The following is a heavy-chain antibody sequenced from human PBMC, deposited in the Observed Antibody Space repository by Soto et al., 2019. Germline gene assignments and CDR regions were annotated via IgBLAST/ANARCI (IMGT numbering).Heavy chain of an antibody. Sequence: PGGSLRLSCAAAGFTFSSYAMSWVRQATGKGLEWVSAISGSGGSTYYADSVKGRFTISRDNSKNTLYLQMNSLRAEDTAVYYCAKDYYDSSGQNPYFDYWGQGT. CDR1: GFTFSSYA. V-gene: IGHV3-23*01. J-gene: IGHJ4*02. D-gene: IGHD3-22*01. CDR2: ISGSGGST. CDR3: AKDYYDSSGQNPYFDY.